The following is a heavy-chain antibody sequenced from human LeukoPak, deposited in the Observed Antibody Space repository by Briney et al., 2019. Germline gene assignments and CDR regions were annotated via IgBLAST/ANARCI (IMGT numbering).Heavy chain of an antibody. CDR2: IYYSGST. CDR1: GASVSGSAYY. D-gene: IGHD1-26*01. Sequence: SETLSLTCTVSGASVSGSAYYWGWVRQPPGKGLEWIGNIYYSGSTYYNESLESRVTISIDTSKNQFSLKLNSVTAADTAMYYCAKSGGYGLIDYWGQGTLVTVSS. J-gene: IGHJ4*02. CDR3: AKSGGYGLIDY. V-gene: IGHV4-39*01.